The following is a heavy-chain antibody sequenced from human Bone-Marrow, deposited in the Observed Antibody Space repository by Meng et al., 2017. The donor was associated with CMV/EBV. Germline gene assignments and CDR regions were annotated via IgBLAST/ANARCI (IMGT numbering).Heavy chain of an antibody. CDR3: ALISLYCSSTSCTYYFDY. CDR1: SLTTSEVG. D-gene: IGHD2-2*01. Sequence: SLTTSEVGVDWIRQPPGKGLEWLTLIYYNDVKRHSPSLKNRLTITTSASTNHVFLTMTNMDPVDTATYYCALISLYCSSTSCTYYFDYWGQGTLVTVSS. CDR2: IYYNDVK. V-gene: IGHV2-5*01. J-gene: IGHJ4*02.